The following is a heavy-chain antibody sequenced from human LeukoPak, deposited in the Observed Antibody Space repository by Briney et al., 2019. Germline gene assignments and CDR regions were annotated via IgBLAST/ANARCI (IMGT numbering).Heavy chain of an antibody. CDR1: GGTFSSYA. CDR2: IIPIFGTA. Sequence: EASVKVSCKASGGTFSSYAISWVRQAPGQGLEWMGRIIPIFGTANYAQKFQGRVTITTDESTSTAYMELSSLRSEDTAVHYCARDGEMATILDYWGQGTLVTVSS. D-gene: IGHD5-24*01. CDR3: ARDGEMATILDY. J-gene: IGHJ4*02. V-gene: IGHV1-69*05.